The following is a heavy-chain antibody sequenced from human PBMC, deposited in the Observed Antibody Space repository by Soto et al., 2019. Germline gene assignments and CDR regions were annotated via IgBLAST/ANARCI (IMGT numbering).Heavy chain of an antibody. D-gene: IGHD1-1*01. V-gene: IGHV3-30*18. J-gene: IGHJ4*02. CDR3: AKETTRFAVPPALDY. CDR1: GYTFNNYA. CDR2: ISYDGRNT. Sequence: GGSLRLSCEASGYTFNNYAMHWVRLAAGKGLEWVAGISYDGRNTFYADSVKGRFTISRDNSKNTLSLQMNSLRAEDTAVYYCAKETTRFAVPPALDYCGQGPLVTVSS.